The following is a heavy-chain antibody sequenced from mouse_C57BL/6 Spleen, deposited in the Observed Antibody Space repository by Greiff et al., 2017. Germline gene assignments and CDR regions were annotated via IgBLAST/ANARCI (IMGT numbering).Heavy chain of an antibody. D-gene: IGHD3-2*02. J-gene: IGHJ2*01. CDR1: GYTFTSYW. Sequence: QVQLQQPGAELVMPGASVKLSCKASGYTFTSYWMHWVKQRPGQGLEWIGEIDPSDSYTNYNQKFKGKSTLTVDKSSSTAYMQLSRLTSEDSAVYYCARGGQLRLHYFDYWGQGTTLTVSS. CDR2: IDPSDSYT. CDR3: ARGGQLRLHYFDY. V-gene: IGHV1-69*01.